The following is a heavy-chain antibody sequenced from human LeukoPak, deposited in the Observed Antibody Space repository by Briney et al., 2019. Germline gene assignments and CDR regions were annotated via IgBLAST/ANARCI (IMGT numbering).Heavy chain of an antibody. J-gene: IGHJ6*03. D-gene: IGHD6-13*01. V-gene: IGHV4-59*01. CDR3: ARERSSWYTQNYYYYYMDV. Sequence: SETLSLTCTVSGGSISSYYWSCIRQPPGKGLEWIGYIYYSGSTNYNPSLKSRVTISVDTSKNQFSLKPSSVTAADTAVYYCARERSSWYTQNYYYYYMDVWGKGTTVTISS. CDR2: IYYSGST. CDR1: GGSISSYY.